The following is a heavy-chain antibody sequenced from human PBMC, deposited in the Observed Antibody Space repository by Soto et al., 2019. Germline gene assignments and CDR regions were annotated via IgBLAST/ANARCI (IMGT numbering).Heavy chain of an antibody. CDR3: AHRQRATTGRPRGMDV. V-gene: IGHV2-5*01. J-gene: IGHJ6*02. CDR2: IYWNDDK. CDR1: GFSLNTNGEG. Sequence: SGPTLVNPTQTLTLTCTFSGFSLNTNGEGVAWIRQPPGKALEWLAVIYWNDDKRHSPSLKSRLTITKDTSKNQVVLTMTNMDPVDTATYYCAHRQRATTGRPRGMDVWGLGTTVTVS. D-gene: IGHD1-1*01.